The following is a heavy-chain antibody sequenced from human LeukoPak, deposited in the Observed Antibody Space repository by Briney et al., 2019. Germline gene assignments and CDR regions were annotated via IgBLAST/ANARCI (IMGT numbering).Heavy chain of an antibody. CDR2: IRRRAFGETA. CDR1: GFTFGDYA. D-gene: IGHD6-13*01. Sequence: GGSLRLSCAASGFTFGDYAVSWVRRAPGRGLEWVGLIRRRAFGETADYAASVKGRFTISRDDSKSIAYLQMNSLKTEDTAVYYCTREGAAAAYGMDVWGQGTTVTVSS. CDR3: TREGAAAAYGMDV. V-gene: IGHV3-49*04. J-gene: IGHJ6*02.